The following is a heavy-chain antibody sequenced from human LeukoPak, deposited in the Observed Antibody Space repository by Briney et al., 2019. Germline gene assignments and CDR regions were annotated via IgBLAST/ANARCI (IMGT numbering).Heavy chain of an antibody. V-gene: IGHV1-3*03. CDR1: GGTFSSYA. Sequence: ASVKVSCKASGGTFSSYAMHWVRQAPGQRLEWMGWMNAGNGNTKYSQKFQGGVTITRDTSASTAYMELSSLKSEDMAVYYCAREGSMVRGVGIFGFDYWGQGTLVTVSS. CDR3: AREGSMVRGVGIFGFDY. CDR2: MNAGNGNT. D-gene: IGHD3-10*01. J-gene: IGHJ4*02.